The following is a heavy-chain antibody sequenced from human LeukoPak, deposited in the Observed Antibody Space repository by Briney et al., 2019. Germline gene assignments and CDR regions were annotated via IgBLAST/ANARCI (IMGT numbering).Heavy chain of an antibody. CDR3: ARGPGTWYYY. V-gene: IGHV4-34*01. Sequence: PSETLSLTCAVYGGSFSGYYWSWIHQPPGKGLEWIGEINHSGSTNYNPSLKSRVTISIDTSKNQFSLKLSSVPAADTALYYCARGPGTWYYYWGQGTLVTVSS. J-gene: IGHJ4*02. D-gene: IGHD6-13*01. CDR2: INHSGST. CDR1: GGSFSGYY.